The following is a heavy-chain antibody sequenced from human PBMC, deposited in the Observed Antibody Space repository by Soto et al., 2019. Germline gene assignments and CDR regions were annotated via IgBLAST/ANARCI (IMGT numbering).Heavy chain of an antibody. V-gene: IGHV1-46*03. Sequence: SVKFSCKAFGYTLTSLYMQWVRQAPGQVLECIVTIVAGGVNIAYXXKFKGRVXXTKDTSTSTAXMELSXLTSEDTAVYYCARDQSLHDLVWWFDPXX. D-gene: IGHD3-16*01. CDR1: GYTLTSLY. CDR3: ARDQSLHDLVWWFDP. CDR2: IVAGGVNI. J-gene: IGHJ5*02.